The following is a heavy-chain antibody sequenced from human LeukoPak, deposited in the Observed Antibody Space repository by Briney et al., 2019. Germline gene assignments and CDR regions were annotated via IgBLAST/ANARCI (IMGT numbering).Heavy chain of an antibody. Sequence: ASVKVSCKASGYTFTSYAMHWVRQAPGQRLEWMGWINAGNGNTKYSQKFQGRVTITRDTSASTAYMELSSLRSEDTAVYYCARAEGIAAAAPFDYWGQGTLVTVSS. D-gene: IGHD6-13*01. CDR3: ARAEGIAAAAPFDY. V-gene: IGHV1-3*01. CDR2: INAGNGNT. CDR1: GYTFTSYA. J-gene: IGHJ4*02.